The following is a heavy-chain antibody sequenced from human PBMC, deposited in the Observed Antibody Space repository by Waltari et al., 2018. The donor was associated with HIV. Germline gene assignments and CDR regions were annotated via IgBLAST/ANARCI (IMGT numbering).Heavy chain of an antibody. CDR2: ISSGSTYI. J-gene: IGHJ3*01. Sequence: EVQLVESGGGLVKPGGSLRLSCAASGFTFSSYSMNWVRQAPRKGLEWVSVISSGSTYIYYANSVKGRFTISRDNGKNSLHLQMKGLRAEDTAVYYCARGATDVDAFDFWGQGTMVTVSS. CDR3: ARGATDVDAFDF. V-gene: IGHV3-21*06. CDR1: GFTFSSYS.